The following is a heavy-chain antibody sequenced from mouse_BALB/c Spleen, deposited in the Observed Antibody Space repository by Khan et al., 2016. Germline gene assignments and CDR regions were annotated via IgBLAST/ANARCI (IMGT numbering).Heavy chain of an antibody. V-gene: IGHV14-1*02. J-gene: IGHJ2*01. CDR3: ARSPYFFDY. Sequence: VQLQQSGAELVRPGALVKLTCKASGFNIKDYYMHWVKQRPEQGLEWIGWIDPENGNSIYDPKFQGKASITADTSSNTAYLQVNSLTSEHTAVYYSARSPYFFDYWCQGTTLTVSS. CDR1: GFNIKDYY. CDR2: IDPENGNS.